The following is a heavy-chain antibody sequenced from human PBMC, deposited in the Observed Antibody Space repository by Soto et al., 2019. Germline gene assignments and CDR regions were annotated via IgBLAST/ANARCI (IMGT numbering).Heavy chain of an antibody. CDR2: IFYSGGT. J-gene: IGHJ5*02. V-gene: IGHV4-39*01. D-gene: IGHD3-22*01. CDR1: GGSILDSTYY. Sequence: QLLLQESGPGLVKPSETLSLTCTVSGGSILDSTYYWAWIRQSPGKGLEWIGTIFYSGGTFYTPSLKGRVTMSVDTSNNPFCLMLSSVTAADTAVDYCASQASGYYYGWFDPWGQGTLVTVSS. CDR3: ASQASGYYYGWFDP.